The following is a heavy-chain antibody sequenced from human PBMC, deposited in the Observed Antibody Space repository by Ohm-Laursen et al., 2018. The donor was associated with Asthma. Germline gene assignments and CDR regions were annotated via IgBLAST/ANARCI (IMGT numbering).Heavy chain of an antibody. J-gene: IGHJ4*02. Sequence: SLRLSCTAPGFTFSSYGMHWVRQAPGKGLEWVAVISYDGSNKYYADSVKGRFTISRDNSKNTLYLQMNSLRAEDTAVYYCARDRRIAAAASDYWGQGTLVTVSS. CDR2: ISYDGSNK. CDR1: GFTFSSYG. V-gene: IGHV3-30*03. D-gene: IGHD6-13*01. CDR3: ARDRRIAAAASDY.